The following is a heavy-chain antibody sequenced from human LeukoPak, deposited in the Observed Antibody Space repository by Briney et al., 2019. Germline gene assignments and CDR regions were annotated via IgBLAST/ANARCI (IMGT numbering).Heavy chain of an antibody. J-gene: IGHJ4*02. CDR2: ISGSGGST. Sequence: GGSLRLSCAASGFTFSSYAMSWVRQAPGKGLEWVSAISGSGGSTYYADSVKGRFTISRDNSKNTLYLQMNSLRAEDTAVYYCARSSSPYGSGSYLGIDYWGQGTLVTVSS. V-gene: IGHV3-23*01. CDR1: GFTFSSYA. D-gene: IGHD3-10*01. CDR3: ARSSSPYGSGSYLGIDY.